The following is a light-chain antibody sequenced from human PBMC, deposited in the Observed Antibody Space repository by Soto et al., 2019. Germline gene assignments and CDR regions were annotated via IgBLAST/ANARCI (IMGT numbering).Light chain of an antibody. V-gene: IGKV3-15*01. CDR2: DTS. Sequence: EVVMRQSPATLPVSPEEGATLSCRASQGIGDTLAWYQHKPGQTPRLLIYDTSTRATGVPTRFSGSRSGAEFTLTINSLQSEDFAVYYCQPHNNWPLTFGGGTKVDIK. CDR3: QPHNNWPLT. CDR1: QGIGDT. J-gene: IGKJ4*01.